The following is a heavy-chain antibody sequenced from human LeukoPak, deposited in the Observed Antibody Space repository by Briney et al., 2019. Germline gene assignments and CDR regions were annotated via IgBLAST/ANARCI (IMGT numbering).Heavy chain of an antibody. CDR2: INHSGST. D-gene: IGHD1-1*01. V-gene: IGHV4-34*01. CDR3: ARDAGPPRVGYMDV. J-gene: IGHJ6*03. Sequence: SETLSLTCAVYGGSFSGYYWSWIRQPPGKGLEWIGEINHSGSTNYNPSLKSRVTISVDTSKNQFSLKLSSVTAADTAVYYCARDAGPPRVGYMDVWGKGTTVTVSS. CDR1: GGSFSGYY.